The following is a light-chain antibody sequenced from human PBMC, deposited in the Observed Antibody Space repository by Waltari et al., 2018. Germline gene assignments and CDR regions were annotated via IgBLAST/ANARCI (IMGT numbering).Light chain of an antibody. CDR3: QQRSNWSWT. V-gene: IGKV3-11*01. CDR1: QSVSSY. Sequence: EIVFTQSPATLSLSPGERATLSCRASQSVSSYLAWYQQKPGQAPRLLIYDASNRATGIPARFSGSGPGTDFTLTISCLEPEDFAVYYCQQRSNWSWTFGQGTKVEIK. CDR2: DAS. J-gene: IGKJ1*01.